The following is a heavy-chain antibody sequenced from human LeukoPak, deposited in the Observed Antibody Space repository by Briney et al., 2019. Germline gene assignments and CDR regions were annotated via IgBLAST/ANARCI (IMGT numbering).Heavy chain of an antibody. V-gene: IGHV3-21*05. Sequence: GGSLRLSCAASGFTFSSYEMNWVRQAPGKGLEWVSYISSSSSYIYYADSVKGRFTISRDNAKNSLYLQMNSLRAEDTAVYYCARDLLSLGDDWGQGTLVTVSS. CDR2: ISSSSSYI. CDR1: GFTFSSYE. CDR3: ARDLLSLGDD. D-gene: IGHD3-16*01. J-gene: IGHJ4*02.